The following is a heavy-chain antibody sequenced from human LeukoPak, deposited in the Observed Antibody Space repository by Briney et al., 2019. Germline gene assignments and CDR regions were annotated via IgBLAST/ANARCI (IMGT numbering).Heavy chain of an antibody. CDR2: IYTSGST. Sequence: SQTLSLTCSVSGDSITSGDSYWTWIRQPAGRGLEWIGLIYTSGSTKYNPSLKSRITMSLDTSKNQISLQLNSVTAADTAVYYCAREYSHWSQGTLVTVSS. CDR3: AREYSH. J-gene: IGHJ4*02. D-gene: IGHD5-12*01. CDR1: GDSITSGDSY. V-gene: IGHV4-61*02.